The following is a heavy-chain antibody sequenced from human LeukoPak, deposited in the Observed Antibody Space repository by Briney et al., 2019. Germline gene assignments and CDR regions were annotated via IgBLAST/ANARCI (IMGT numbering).Heavy chain of an antibody. D-gene: IGHD6-19*01. J-gene: IGHJ4*02. V-gene: IGHV3-30-3*01. Sequence: GGSLRLSCAASGFTFSSYAVHWVRQAPGKGLEWVAVISYDGSNKYYADSVKGRFTISRDNSKNTLYLQMNSLRAEDTAVYYCARGEQWLASEGFDYWGQGTLVTVSS. CDR3: ARGEQWLASEGFDY. CDR2: ISYDGSNK. CDR1: GFTFSSYA.